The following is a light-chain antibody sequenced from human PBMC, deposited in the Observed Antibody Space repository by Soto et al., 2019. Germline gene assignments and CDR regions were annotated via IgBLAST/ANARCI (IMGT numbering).Light chain of an antibody. CDR1: QTINRW. CDR3: QESNSYLA. Sequence: IQMTQSPSTLSASVGDTVTITCRASQTINRWLAWYQLKPGRAPELLIYKASSLQSGVPSRFSGSGSGTEFTLTISSLQPDDFATYYCQESNSYLAFGQGTKVEI. V-gene: IGKV1-5*03. CDR2: KAS. J-gene: IGKJ1*01.